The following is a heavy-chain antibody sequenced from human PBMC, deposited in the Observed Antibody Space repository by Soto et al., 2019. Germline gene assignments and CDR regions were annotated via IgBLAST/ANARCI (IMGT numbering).Heavy chain of an antibody. CDR3: AIDGGNSVYFDY. V-gene: IGHV4-30-4*02. Sequence: SETLCLTCTVSGGSISSFYYYWSWIRQPPGKGLEWIGYIYYSGSTYYNPSLKSRVTISVDTSKNQFSLKLSSVTAADTAVYYCAIDGGNSVYFDYWGQGTLVTVSS. CDR2: IYYSGST. J-gene: IGHJ4*02. CDR1: GGSISSFYYY. D-gene: IGHD2-21*02.